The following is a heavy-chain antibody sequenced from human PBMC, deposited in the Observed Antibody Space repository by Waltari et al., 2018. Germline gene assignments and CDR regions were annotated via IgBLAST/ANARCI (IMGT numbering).Heavy chain of an antibody. Sequence: QLQLQESGPGLVKPSETLSLTCTVYRSSIRNNNYYWGWVRQPPGKGLEWIGSFYKSGTTYYNPSLKSRVTISVDTSNNQFSLKLNSVTAADTAVYYCVRGYPDIVATISDYWGQGTLVIVSS. CDR3: VRGYPDIVATISDY. D-gene: IGHD5-12*01. V-gene: IGHV4-39*07. CDR2: FYKSGTT. CDR1: RSSIRNNNYY. J-gene: IGHJ4*02.